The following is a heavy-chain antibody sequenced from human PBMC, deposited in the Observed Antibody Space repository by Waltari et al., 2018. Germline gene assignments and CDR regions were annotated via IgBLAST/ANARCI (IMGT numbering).Heavy chain of an antibody. Sequence: QVQLQESGPGLVKPSETLSLTCTVSGGSISSYYWSWIRQPPGKGLEWLGYIYYSGRTNYNPSLKSRVTISVDTSKNQFSLKLSSVTAADTAVYYCARAGNDILTGSDNWFDPWGQGTLVTVSS. D-gene: IGHD3-9*01. V-gene: IGHV4-59*01. CDR2: IYYSGRT. J-gene: IGHJ5*02. CDR3: ARAGNDILTGSDNWFDP. CDR1: GGSISSYY.